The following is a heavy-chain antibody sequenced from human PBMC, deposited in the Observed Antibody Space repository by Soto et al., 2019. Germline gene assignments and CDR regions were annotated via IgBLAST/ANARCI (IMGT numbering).Heavy chain of an antibody. CDR3: ARGLRFGLALARYYYYYGLDI. Sequence: SVKVSCKASGGTFSAYAISWVRQAPGQGLEWMGGLIPKFGTPNYAQKFQGRVTITADESTSTAYMELSSLRSEDTAVYYCARGLRFGLALARYYYYYGLDIWGQGTTVTVSS. V-gene: IGHV1-69*13. CDR1: GGTFSAYA. CDR2: LIPKFGTP. D-gene: IGHD3-16*01. J-gene: IGHJ6*02.